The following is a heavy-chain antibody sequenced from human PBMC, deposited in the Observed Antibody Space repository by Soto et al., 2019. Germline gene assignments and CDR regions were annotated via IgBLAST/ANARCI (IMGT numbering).Heavy chain of an antibody. V-gene: IGHV3-23*01. J-gene: IGHJ4*02. Sequence: EVQLLESGVGLVQPGGSLRLSCAASGFTFSSFAMSWVRQDPGKGLEWVSVITSGSSTYYADSVKGRFTISRDNSKNTLYLQMNSLRAEDTAVYYCAKDRPGRGWGQGTLITVSS. CDR1: GFTFSSFA. CDR2: ITSGSST. CDR3: AKDRPGRG.